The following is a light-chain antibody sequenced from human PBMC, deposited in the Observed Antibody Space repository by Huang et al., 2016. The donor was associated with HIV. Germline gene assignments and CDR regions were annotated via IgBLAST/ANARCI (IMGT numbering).Light chain of an antibody. CDR3: MQALETPIT. CDR2: LGS. CDR1: QSLLHSNGYNY. J-gene: IGKJ5*01. Sequence: DIVMTQSPLSLPVTPGEPASISCKSSQSLLHSNGYNYLDWYLQKPGQSPQLLISLGSNRASGVPDRFSSSGSGTDFTLKISRVEAEDVGVYYCMQALETPITFGQGTRLEI. V-gene: IGKV2-28*01.